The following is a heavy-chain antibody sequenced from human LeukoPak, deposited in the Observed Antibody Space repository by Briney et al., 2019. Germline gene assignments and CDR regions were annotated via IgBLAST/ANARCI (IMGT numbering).Heavy chain of an antibody. J-gene: IGHJ4*02. D-gene: IGHD6-13*01. CDR3: ARMIAAAGTEYFDY. V-gene: IGHV4-59*01. CDR1: GGSISSYY. Sequence: PSETLSLTRTASGGSISSYYWSWIRQPPGKGLEWIGYIYYSGSTNYNPSLKSRVTISVDTSKNQFSLKLSTVTAADTAVYYCARMIAAAGTEYFDYWGQGTLVTVSS. CDR2: IYYSGST.